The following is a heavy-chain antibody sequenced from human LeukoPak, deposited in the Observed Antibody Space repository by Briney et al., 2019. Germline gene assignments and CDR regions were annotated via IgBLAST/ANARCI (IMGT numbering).Heavy chain of an antibody. Sequence: GGSLRLSCAPSGFTFSSYAMHWVRQAPGKGLEWVAVISYDGSNKYYADSVKGRFTISRDNSKNTLYLQMNSLRVEDTAVYYCARDIYDYGDYGDEDYWGQGTLVTVSS. V-gene: IGHV3-30-3*01. D-gene: IGHD4-17*01. CDR2: ISYDGSNK. CDR1: GFTFSSYA. J-gene: IGHJ4*02. CDR3: ARDIYDYGDYGDEDY.